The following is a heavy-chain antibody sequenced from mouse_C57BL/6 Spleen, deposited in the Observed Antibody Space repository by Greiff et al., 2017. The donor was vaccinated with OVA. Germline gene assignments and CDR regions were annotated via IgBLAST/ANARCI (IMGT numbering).Heavy chain of an antibody. Sequence: EVQLQQSGPELVKPGASVKISCKASGYSFTGYYMNWVKQSPEKSLEWIGEINPSTGGTTYNQKFKAKATLTVDKSSSTAYMQLKSLTSEDSAVYYCARAGEGSRYVDVWGTGTTVTVSS. CDR2: INPSTGGT. D-gene: IGHD1-1*01. CDR1: GYSFTGYY. V-gene: IGHV1-42*01. J-gene: IGHJ1*03. CDR3: ARAGEGSRYVDV.